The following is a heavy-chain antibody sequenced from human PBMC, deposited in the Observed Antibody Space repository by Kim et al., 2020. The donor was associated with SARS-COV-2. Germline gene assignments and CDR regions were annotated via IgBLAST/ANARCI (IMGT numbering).Heavy chain of an antibody. CDR2: ISGSGGST. CDR1: GFTFSSYA. V-gene: IGHV3-23*01. Sequence: GGSLRLSCAASGFTFSSYAMSWVRQAPGKGLEWVPAISGSGGSTYYADSVKGRFTIYRDNSKDTLYLQMNSLRAEDTAVYYCAKGAEVDYYYGMDVWGQGTTVTVSS. D-gene: IGHD1-26*01. J-gene: IGHJ6*02. CDR3: AKGAEVDYYYGMDV.